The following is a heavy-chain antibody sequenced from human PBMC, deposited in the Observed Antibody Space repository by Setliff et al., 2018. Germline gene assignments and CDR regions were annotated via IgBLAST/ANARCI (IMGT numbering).Heavy chain of an antibody. V-gene: IGHV4-59*01. CDR2: VYYNGAA. CDR3: ARGGTFRYFDY. Sequence: SETLSLTCTVSGGSLSTYYWSWIRQSPVRGLEYIGYVYYNGAADYSPSLKSRVTLSVDTSKNQFSLKLTSVTAADTAVYYCARGGTFRYFDYWGQGTPVTVSS. CDR1: GGSLSTYY. D-gene: IGHD5-12*01. J-gene: IGHJ4*02.